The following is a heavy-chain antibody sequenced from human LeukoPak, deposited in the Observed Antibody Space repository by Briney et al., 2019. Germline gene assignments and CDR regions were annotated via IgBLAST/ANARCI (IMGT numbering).Heavy chain of an antibody. Sequence: GGSLRLSCAVSGFSVNDNYMSWVRQAPGKGLNGFSVMFPDGRTYYADSVKGRFTISRDLARNTLLLQMHSLRADDTAVHYCARTNPVYGDYDYWGQGTLVTVSS. CDR2: MFPDGRT. V-gene: IGHV3-53*01. CDR3: ARTNPVYGDYDY. CDR1: GFSVNDNY. D-gene: IGHD4-17*01. J-gene: IGHJ4*02.